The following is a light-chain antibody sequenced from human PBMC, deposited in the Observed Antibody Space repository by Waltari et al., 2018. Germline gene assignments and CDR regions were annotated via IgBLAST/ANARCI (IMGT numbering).Light chain of an antibody. J-gene: IGKJ4*01. CDR2: WAS. V-gene: IGKV4-1*01. CDR3: QQYYISPLT. Sequence: DIVMTQSPESLAVSLGERATINCRSSQSVFYSSNNKDYLAWYQQKPGQPPKLLIYWASTRESGVPDRFSGSGSGTDFTLTISSPQAEDVAVYYCQQYYISPLTFGGGTKVEIK. CDR1: QSVFYSSNNKDY.